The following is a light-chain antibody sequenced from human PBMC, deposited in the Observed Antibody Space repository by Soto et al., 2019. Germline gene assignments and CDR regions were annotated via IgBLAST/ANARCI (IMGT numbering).Light chain of an antibody. CDR3: MQGTHWPWT. CDR1: QSLVNSDGNTY. Sequence: DVVLTPSPLSLPVTLGQPASISCRSSQSLVNSDGNTYLNWFHQRPGQSPRRLVYKVSNRDSGGQDKFSGSGSGTDFALKISRVEAEDGGVYYCMQGTHWPWTFGQGTKVEIK. V-gene: IGKV2-30*01. J-gene: IGKJ1*01. CDR2: KVS.